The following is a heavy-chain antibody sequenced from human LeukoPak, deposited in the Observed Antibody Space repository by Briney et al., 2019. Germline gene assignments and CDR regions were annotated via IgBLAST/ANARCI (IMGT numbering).Heavy chain of an antibody. D-gene: IGHD2-2*01. CDR1: GYTFTGYY. Sequence: ASVKVSCKASGYTFTGYYMHWVRQAPGQGLEWMGWINPNSGGTNYAQRFQGRVTMTRTTSMTTAYMELSSLTSEDTAVYYCARGKPADGDYWGQGTLVTVSS. CDR3: ARGKPADGDY. J-gene: IGHJ4*02. V-gene: IGHV1-2*02. CDR2: INPNSGGT.